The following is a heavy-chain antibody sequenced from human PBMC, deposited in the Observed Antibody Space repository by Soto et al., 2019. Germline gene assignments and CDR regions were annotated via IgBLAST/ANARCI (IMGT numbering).Heavy chain of an antibody. V-gene: IGHV3-48*03. D-gene: IGHD5-12*01. J-gene: IGHJ6*02. CDR1: GFTFSSYE. CDR2: ISSSGSTI. CDR3: ARSDSGYDSRYYYYGMDV. Sequence: GGSLRLSCAASGFTFSSYEMNWVRQAPGKGLEWVSYISSSGSTIYYADSVKGRFTISRDNAKNSLYLQMNSLRAEDTAVYYCARSDSGYDSRYYYYGMDVWGQGTTVPVSS.